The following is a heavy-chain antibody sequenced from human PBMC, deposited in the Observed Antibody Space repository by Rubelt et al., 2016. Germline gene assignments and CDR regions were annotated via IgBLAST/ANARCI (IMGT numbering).Heavy chain of an antibody. CDR3: AADFLGAAGTGD. CDR1: GGSISSYS. Sequence: QVQLQESGPGLVKPSETLSLTCTVSGGSISSYSWSWIRQPPGKGLEWIGEINHSGSTTYNPSLKSRVTISVDTSKNQFSLKLGSVTAADTAVYYCAADFLGAAGTGDWGQGTLVTVSS. V-gene: IGHV4-34*01. D-gene: IGHD6-13*01. J-gene: IGHJ4*02. CDR2: INHSGST.